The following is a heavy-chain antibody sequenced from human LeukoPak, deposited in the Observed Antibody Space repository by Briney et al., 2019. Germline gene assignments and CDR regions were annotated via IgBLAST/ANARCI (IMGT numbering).Heavy chain of an antibody. CDR3: AGWAESNDY. CDR2: IKEDGSEK. J-gene: IGHJ4*02. CDR1: GFSFSNFW. V-gene: IGHV3-7*05. Sequence: GGSLRLSCAASGFSFSNFWMSWVRQAPGKGLEWVANIKEDGSEKYYVDSVKGRFTISRDNAKNSLYLQMNSLRAEDTAVYYCAGWAESNDYWGQGTLVTASS.